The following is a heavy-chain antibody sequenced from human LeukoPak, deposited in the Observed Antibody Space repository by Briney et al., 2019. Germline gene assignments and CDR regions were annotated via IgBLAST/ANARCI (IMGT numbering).Heavy chain of an antibody. D-gene: IGHD1/OR15-1a*01. CDR1: GFTFSSYW. CDR3: ATSRTFDY. J-gene: IGHJ4*02. CDR2: IKQDGSEK. V-gene: IGHV3-7*01. Sequence: LPGGSLRLSCTASGFTFSSYWMCWIRQAPGKGLEWVANIKQDGSEKYYVDSVKGRFTISRDNAKNSLYLQMNSLRAEDTAVYYCATSRTFDYWGQGTLVTVSS.